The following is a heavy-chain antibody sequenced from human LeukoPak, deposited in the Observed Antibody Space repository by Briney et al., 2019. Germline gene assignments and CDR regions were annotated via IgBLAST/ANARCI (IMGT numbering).Heavy chain of an antibody. Sequence: GGSLRLSCAASGFTVSNNYMSWVRQAPGKKLEWVSDIYSDGTTFYADSVKGRFTISRDNSKNTLYLQMNSLRAEDTAVYHCARYDFILISYFDLWGRGALVAVSS. J-gene: IGHJ2*01. V-gene: IGHV3-53*01. CDR3: ARYDFILISYFDL. CDR1: GFTVSNNY. D-gene: IGHD3-3*01. CDR2: IYSDGTT.